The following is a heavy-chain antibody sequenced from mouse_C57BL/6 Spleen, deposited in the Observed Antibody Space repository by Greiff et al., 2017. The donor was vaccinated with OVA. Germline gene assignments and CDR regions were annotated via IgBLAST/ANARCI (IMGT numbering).Heavy chain of an antibody. CDR2: IWRGGST. J-gene: IGHJ4*01. CDR1: GFSLTSYG. CDR3: AKEGLAGGGVYYAMDY. V-gene: IGHV2-5*01. D-gene: IGHD4-1*01. Sequence: VQLVESGPGLVQPSQSLSITCTVSGFSLTSYGVHWVRQSPGKGLEWLGVIWRGGSTDYNAAFMSRLSITKDNSKSQVFFKMHSLQADGTAIYYWAKEGLAGGGVYYAMDYWGQGTSVTVSS.